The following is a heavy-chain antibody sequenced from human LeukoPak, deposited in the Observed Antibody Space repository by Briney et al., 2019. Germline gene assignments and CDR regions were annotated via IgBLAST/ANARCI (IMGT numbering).Heavy chain of an antibody. J-gene: IGHJ5*02. D-gene: IGHD6-13*01. V-gene: IGHV1-18*01. Sequence: ASVSVSCTASGYTFTIDGISWVRQAPGQGLEWMGWISAYNGNTNYAQKLQGRVTMTTDTSTSTAYMELRSLRSDDTAVYYCARVPLAAAYNWFDPWGQGTLVTVSS. CDR2: ISAYNGNT. CDR1: GYTFTIDG. CDR3: ARVPLAAAYNWFDP.